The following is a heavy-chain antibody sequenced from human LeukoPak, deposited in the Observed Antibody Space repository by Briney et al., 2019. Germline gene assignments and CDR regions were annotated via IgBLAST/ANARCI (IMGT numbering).Heavy chain of an antibody. CDR3: AKSPALSYYYDSSGYSFDY. Sequence: GGSLRLSCAASGFTFSSYAMSWVRQAPGKGLEWVSAINGSGGSTYYADSVKGRFTISRDNYKNTLYLQMNSLRAEDTAVYYCAKSPALSYYYDSSGYSFDYWGQGTLVTVSS. D-gene: IGHD3-22*01. V-gene: IGHV3-23*01. CDR2: INGSGGST. CDR1: GFTFSSYA. J-gene: IGHJ4*02.